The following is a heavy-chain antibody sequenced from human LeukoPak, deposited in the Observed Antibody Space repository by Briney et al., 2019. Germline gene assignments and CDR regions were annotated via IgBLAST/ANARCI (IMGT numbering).Heavy chain of an antibody. V-gene: IGHV3-23*01. CDR2: ISGSGGST. CDR3: ARVLGIAVAGTIDY. Sequence: QAGGSLRLSCAASGCTFSSYAMSWVRQAPGKGLEWVSAISGSGGSTYYADSVKGRFTISRDNSKNTLYLQMNSLRAEDTAVYYCARVLGIAVAGTIDYWGQGTLVTVSS. CDR1: GCTFSSYA. D-gene: IGHD6-19*01. J-gene: IGHJ4*02.